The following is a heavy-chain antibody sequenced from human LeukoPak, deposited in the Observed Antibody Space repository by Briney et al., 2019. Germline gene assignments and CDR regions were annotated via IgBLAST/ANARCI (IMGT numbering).Heavy chain of an antibody. Sequence: SETLSLTCTVSGGSITSSFYWSWIRQSPGKGLEWIGYIYNSGGTKYNPSLKSRLTISVDTSKNQFSLKLSSVTAADTAVYYCARRGAAALGYWGRGTLVTVSS. CDR3: ARRGAAALGY. CDR2: IYNSGGT. J-gene: IGHJ4*02. V-gene: IGHV4-59*12. CDR1: GGSITSSFY. D-gene: IGHD6-13*01.